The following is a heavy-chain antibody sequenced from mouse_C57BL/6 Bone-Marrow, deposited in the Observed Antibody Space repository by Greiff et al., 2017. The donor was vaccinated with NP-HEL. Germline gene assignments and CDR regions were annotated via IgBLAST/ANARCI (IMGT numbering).Heavy chain of an antibody. CDR2: ISSGGSYT. J-gene: IGHJ3*01. CDR3: ARRAQATWFAY. CDR1: GFTFSSYG. D-gene: IGHD3-2*02. V-gene: IGHV5-6*02. Sequence: EVMLVESGGDLVKPGGSLKLSCAASGFTFSSYGMSWVRQTPDKRLEWVATISSGGSYTYYPDSVKGRFTISRDNAKNTLYLHMSSLKSEDTAMYYCARRAQATWFAYWGQGTLVTVSA.